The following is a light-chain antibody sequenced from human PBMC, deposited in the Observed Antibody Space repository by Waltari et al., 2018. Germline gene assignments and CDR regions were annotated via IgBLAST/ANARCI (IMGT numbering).Light chain of an antibody. V-gene: IGKV4-1*01. J-gene: IGKJ4*01. CDR1: QSVIYSATNKNY. CDR2: WAS. Sequence: DIVMTQSPDSLTVSLGERVTINCKSSQSVIYSATNKNYLAWYQRKQGQPPKLLIYWASIRETGVPDRFSGSGAGTDFTLTISSLQAEDVAVYYCQHYYSTPLAFGGGTKVEIK. CDR3: QHYYSTPLA.